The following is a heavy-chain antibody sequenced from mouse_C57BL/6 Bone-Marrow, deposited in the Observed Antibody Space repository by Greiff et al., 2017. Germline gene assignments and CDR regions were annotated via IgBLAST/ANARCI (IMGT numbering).Heavy chain of an antibody. V-gene: IGHV5-4*03. Sequence: EVKVVESGGGLVKPGGSLKLSCAASGFTFSSYAMSWVRQTPEKRLEWVATISDGGSYTYYPDNVKGRFTISRDNAKNNLYLQMSHLKSEDTAMYYCARAVLLPYFDYWGQGTTLTVSS. CDR2: ISDGGSYT. D-gene: IGHD1-1*01. CDR3: ARAVLLPYFDY. J-gene: IGHJ2*01. CDR1: GFTFSSYA.